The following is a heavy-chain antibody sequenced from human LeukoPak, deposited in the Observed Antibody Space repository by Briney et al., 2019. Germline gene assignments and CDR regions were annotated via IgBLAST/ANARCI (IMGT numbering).Heavy chain of an antibody. CDR1: GGSISSSSYY. CDR3: ARHPSRITMISY. V-gene: IGHV4-39*01. CDR2: IYYSGST. D-gene: IGHD3-22*01. Sequence: SETLSLTCTVSGGSISSSSYYWGWIRQPPGKGLEWIGSIYYSGSTYYNPSLKSRVTISVDTSKNQFPLKLSSVTAADTAVYYCARHPSRITMISYWGQGTLVTVSS. J-gene: IGHJ4*02.